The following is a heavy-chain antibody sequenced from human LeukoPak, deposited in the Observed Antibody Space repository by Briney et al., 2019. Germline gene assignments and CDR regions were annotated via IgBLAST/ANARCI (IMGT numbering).Heavy chain of an antibody. CDR1: GGSISSSSYY. CDR3: ARHRRFGVVIIDY. Sequence: SETLSLTCTVSGGSISSSSYYWGWIRQPPGKGLEWIGSIYYSGSTYYNPSLKSRVTIPVDTSKNQFSLKLSSVTAADTAVYYCARHRRFGVVIIDYWGQGTLVTVSS. D-gene: IGHD3-3*01. V-gene: IGHV4-39*01. CDR2: IYYSGST. J-gene: IGHJ4*02.